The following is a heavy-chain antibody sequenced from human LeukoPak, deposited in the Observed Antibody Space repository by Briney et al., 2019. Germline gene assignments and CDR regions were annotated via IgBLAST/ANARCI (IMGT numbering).Heavy chain of an antibody. V-gene: IGHV4-39*07. Sequence: SETLSLTCTVSGGSISSSSYYWGWIRQPPGKGLEWIGSIYYSGSTYYNPSLKSRVTISVDTSKNQFSLKLSSVTAADTAVYYCARRRIAVAGTVLWFDPWGQGTLVTVSS. CDR1: GGSISSSSYY. CDR3: ARRRIAVAGTVLWFDP. J-gene: IGHJ5*02. CDR2: IYYSGST. D-gene: IGHD6-19*01.